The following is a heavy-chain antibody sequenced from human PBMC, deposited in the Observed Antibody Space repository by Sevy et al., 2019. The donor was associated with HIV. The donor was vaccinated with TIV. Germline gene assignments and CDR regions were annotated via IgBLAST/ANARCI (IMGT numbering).Heavy chain of an antibody. CDR2: ISWNSRNI. CDR1: GFPFNDHA. J-gene: IGHJ6*02. Sequence: GGSLRLSCAASGFPFNDHAMHWVRQVPGKGLEWVSGISWNSRNIGYADSVKGRFTISRDNARYFVYLEMNSLRPEDTAFYYCAKDIDRGCDGVDCYSYYYYFYGLDVWGQGTTVTVSS. CDR3: AKDIDRGCDGVDCYSYYYYFYGLDV. D-gene: IGHD2-21*02. V-gene: IGHV3-9*01.